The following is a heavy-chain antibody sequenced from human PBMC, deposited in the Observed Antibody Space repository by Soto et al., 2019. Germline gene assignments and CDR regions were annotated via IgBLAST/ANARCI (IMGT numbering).Heavy chain of an antibody. Sequence: GGSLSLSCRTAGFTFSNYGMSWVRQAPGKGLEWVANIKQGGSDTYYVDSVKGRFTISRDNAKNSLYLQMNSLRAEDTAVYYCATSAAAPGNYWGQGTLVTVFS. CDR1: GFTFSNYG. V-gene: IGHV3-7*01. D-gene: IGHD6-13*01. CDR3: ATSAAAPGNY. CDR2: IKQGGSDT. J-gene: IGHJ4*02.